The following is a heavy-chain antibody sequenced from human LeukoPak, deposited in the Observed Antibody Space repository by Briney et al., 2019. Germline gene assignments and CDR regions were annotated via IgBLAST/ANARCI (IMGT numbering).Heavy chain of an antibody. CDR3: ASLDITMIVGFDY. D-gene: IGHD3-22*01. CDR1: GFTFSNYA. J-gene: IGHJ4*02. Sequence: PGGSLRLSCAASGFTFSNYAMSWVRQPPGKGLEWIGSIYYSGSTYYNPSLKSRVTISVDTSKNQFSLKLSSVTAADTAVYYCASLDITMIVGFDYWGQGTLVTVSS. V-gene: IGHV4-39*01. CDR2: IYYSGST.